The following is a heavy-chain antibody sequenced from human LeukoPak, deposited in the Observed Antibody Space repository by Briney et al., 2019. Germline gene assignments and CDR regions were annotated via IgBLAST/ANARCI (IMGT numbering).Heavy chain of an antibody. CDR1: GGSFSGYY. V-gene: IGHV4-59*01. J-gene: IGHJ3*02. Sequence: SETLSLTCAVYGGSFSGYYWSWIRQPPGKGLEWIGYIYYSGSTNYNPSLKSRVTISVDTSKNQFSLKLSSVTAADTAVYYCAREGVGEDLSFLHAFDIWGQGTMVTVSS. D-gene: IGHD2/OR15-2a*01. CDR3: AREGVGEDLSFLHAFDI. CDR2: IYYSGST.